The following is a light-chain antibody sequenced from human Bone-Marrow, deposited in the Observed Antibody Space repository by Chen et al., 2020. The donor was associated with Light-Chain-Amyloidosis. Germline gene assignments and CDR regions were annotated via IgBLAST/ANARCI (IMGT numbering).Light chain of an antibody. CDR3: QQYGSSPST. CDR2: SVS. J-gene: IGKJ4*01. Sequence: EIVFTQSPGTLSLSPGERATLSCRASQSVSSSSVAWYQQKFGQAPRLLMYSVSNRATGIPDRFSGSGSGTDFTLTISRLEPEDFAVYYCQQYGSSPSTFGGGTKVEIK. V-gene: IGKV3-20*01. CDR1: QSVSSSS.